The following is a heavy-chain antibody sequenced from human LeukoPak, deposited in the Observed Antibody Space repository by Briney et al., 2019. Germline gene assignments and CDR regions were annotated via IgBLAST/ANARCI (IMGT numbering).Heavy chain of an antibody. Sequence: ASVKVSCKASGYTFTSYAMHWVRQAPGQRLEWMGWINAGSGNTKYSQKFQGRVTITADKSTSTAYMELSSLRSEDTAVYYCAREGQGYCSSTSCYAHYGMDVWGQGTTVTVSS. CDR1: GYTFTSYA. D-gene: IGHD2-2*01. CDR2: INAGSGNT. J-gene: IGHJ6*02. V-gene: IGHV1-3*01. CDR3: AREGQGYCSSTSCYAHYGMDV.